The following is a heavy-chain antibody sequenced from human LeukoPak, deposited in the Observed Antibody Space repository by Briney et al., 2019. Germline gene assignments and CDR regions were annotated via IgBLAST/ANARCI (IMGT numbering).Heavy chain of an antibody. CDR3: AKQTAMGRSGDY. D-gene: IGHD7-27*01. J-gene: IGHJ4*02. CDR2: IDPSDSDI. Sequence: GESLKISCKASGYSFTSYWIGWVRQMPGKGLEWMGIIDPSDSDIRYTPSFQGQVTISADKSLSTAYLQWNSLKASDTAIYYCAKQTAMGRSGDYWGQGTLVTASS. CDR1: GYSFTSYW. V-gene: IGHV5-51*01.